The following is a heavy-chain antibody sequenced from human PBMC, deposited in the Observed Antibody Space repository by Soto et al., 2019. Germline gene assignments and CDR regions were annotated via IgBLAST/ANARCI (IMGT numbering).Heavy chain of an antibody. Sequence: QVQLAESGGGVVQPGRSLRLSCAASGFTFSSYGMHWVRQAPGKGLEWVAVIWYDGSNKYYADSVKGRFTISRDNSKNTLYLQMNSLRAEDTAVYYCARGRGVRIAVAGTFDYWGQGTLVTVSS. CDR3: ARGRGVRIAVAGTFDY. CDR1: GFTFSSYG. V-gene: IGHV3-33*01. CDR2: IWYDGSNK. D-gene: IGHD6-19*01. J-gene: IGHJ4*02.